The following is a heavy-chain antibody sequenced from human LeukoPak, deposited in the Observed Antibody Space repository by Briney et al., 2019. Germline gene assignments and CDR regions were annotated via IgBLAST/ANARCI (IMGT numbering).Heavy chain of an antibody. CDR1: GFTFSDYA. V-gene: IGHV3-23*01. J-gene: IGHJ4*02. CDR3: ARVSLVAATRGYFDY. D-gene: IGHD2-15*01. CDR2: ISGGGGTT. Sequence: GGSLRLSCAASGFTFSDYAMAWVRQAPGKGLEWVSSISGGGGTTYYADSVKGRFTISRDNHVNTLYLQMNSLRAEDTAVYYCARVSLVAATRGYFDYWGQGTLVTVSS.